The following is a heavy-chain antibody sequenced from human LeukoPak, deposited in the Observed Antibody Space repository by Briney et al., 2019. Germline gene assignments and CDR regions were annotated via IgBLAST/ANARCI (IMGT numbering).Heavy chain of an antibody. J-gene: IGHJ4*02. V-gene: IGHV4-34*01. CDR2: INHSGST. CDR1: GGSFSGYY. D-gene: IGHD6-19*01. CDR3: AAPRKQWLVWQGGAWYSCDY. Sequence: SVTLSFNCAVYGGSFSGYYWSWHRQPPGKGLEWIGEINHSGSTNYNPSLKSRATITVASSNKHFSLKMSSVTADDTAVYYCAAPRKQWLVWQGGAWYSCDYWGQGTLVTVSS.